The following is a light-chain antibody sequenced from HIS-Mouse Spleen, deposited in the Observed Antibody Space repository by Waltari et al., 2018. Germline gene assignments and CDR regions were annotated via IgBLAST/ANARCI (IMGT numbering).Light chain of an antibody. CDR2: RNN. CDR3: AAWDDSLSGPV. Sequence: QSALTQPPSASGSPGQSVTISCTGTSSDVGGYNYVSWYQQHPGKAPKLLLYRNNQRPSGVPARFSGSKSGTSASLAISGLRSEDEADYYCAAWDDSLSGPVFGGGTKLTVL. J-gene: IGLJ3*02. V-gene: IGLV1-47*01. CDR1: SSDVGGYNY.